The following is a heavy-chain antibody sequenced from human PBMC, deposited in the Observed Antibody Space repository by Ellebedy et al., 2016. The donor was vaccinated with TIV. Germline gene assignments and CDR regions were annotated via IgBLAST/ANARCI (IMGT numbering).Heavy chain of an antibody. Sequence: GESLKISCAASGFTFSSYWMSWVRQAPGKGLEWVANIKQDGSEKYYVDSVKGRFTISRDNAKNSLYLQMNSLRAEDTAVYYCARDGYSSSWYPPDYYYGMDVWGQGTTVTVSS. CDR1: GFTFSSYW. D-gene: IGHD6-13*01. J-gene: IGHJ6*02. CDR3: ARDGYSSSWYPPDYYYGMDV. V-gene: IGHV3-7*04. CDR2: IKQDGSEK.